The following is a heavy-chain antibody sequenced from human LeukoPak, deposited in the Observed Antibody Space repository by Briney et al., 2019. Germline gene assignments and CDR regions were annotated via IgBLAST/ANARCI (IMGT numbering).Heavy chain of an antibody. D-gene: IGHD1-20*01. V-gene: IGHV4-34*01. Sequence: SETLSLTCAVYGGSFGGHFWSWVRQSPGKGLEWIGEINHSGSTNYNPSLKRRVTISVDTSKKLFSLNLTSVTAADTAVFYCARGGIGGMDVWGQGSTVIVSS. J-gene: IGHJ6*02. CDR2: INHSGST. CDR3: ARGGIGGMDV. CDR1: GGSFGGHF.